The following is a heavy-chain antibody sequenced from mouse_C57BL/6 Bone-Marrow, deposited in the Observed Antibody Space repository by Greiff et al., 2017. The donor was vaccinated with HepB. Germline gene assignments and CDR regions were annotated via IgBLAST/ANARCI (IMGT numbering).Heavy chain of an antibody. Sequence: VQLVESGAELVRPGASVKLSCKASGYTFTDYYINWVKQRPGQGLEWIARIYPGSGNTYYNEKFKGKATLTAEKSSSTAYMQLSSLTSEDSAVYFCARDGIYPGFAYWGQGTLVTVSA. CDR2: IYPGSGNT. D-gene: IGHD2-1*01. V-gene: IGHV1-76*01. CDR3: ARDGIYPGFAY. CDR1: GYTFTDYY. J-gene: IGHJ3*01.